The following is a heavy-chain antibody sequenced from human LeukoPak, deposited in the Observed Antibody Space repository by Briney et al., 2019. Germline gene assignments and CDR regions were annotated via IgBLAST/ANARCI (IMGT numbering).Heavy chain of an antibody. J-gene: IGHJ3*02. D-gene: IGHD2-15*01. CDR1: GYNFTNYW. V-gene: IGHV5-51*01. Sequence: GESLKISCKTSGYNFTNYWIAWVRQVPAKGLEWMGTIFPGDSDTRYSPSFQGQVTISADKSFSAAYLQWSSLKASDTAMYYCAKTLVVAATPDTFDIWGQGTMVTVSS. CDR3: AKTLVVAATPDTFDI. CDR2: IFPGDSDT.